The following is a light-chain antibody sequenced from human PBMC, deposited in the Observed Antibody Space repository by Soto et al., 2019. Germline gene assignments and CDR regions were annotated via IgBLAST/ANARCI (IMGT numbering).Light chain of an antibody. CDR3: QTWGSGSVV. J-gene: IGLJ2*01. V-gene: IGLV4-69*01. CDR1: SGHSNYA. CDR2: LNSDGSH. Sequence: QSVLTQSPSASASLGASVKLTCTLSSGHSNYAIAWHQQQSEKGPRYLMKLNSDGSHSKGDGIPDLSSGSSSSAERYLTISGLQSEDEADYYRQTWGSGSVVFGGGTKLTVL.